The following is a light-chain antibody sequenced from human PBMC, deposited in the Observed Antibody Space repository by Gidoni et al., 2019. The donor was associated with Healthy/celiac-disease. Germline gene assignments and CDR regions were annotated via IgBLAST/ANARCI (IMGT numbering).Light chain of an antibody. CDR2: GNS. J-gene: IGLJ2*01. CDR3: QSYDSSLSAYVV. V-gene: IGLV1-40*01. CDR1: SSNIGAGYD. Sequence: QSVLTQPPSVSGAPGQMVTISCTGSSSNIGAGYDVHWYQQLPGTAPKLLSYGNSNRPSGVPDRFSGSKSGTSASLAITGLQAEDEADYYCQSYDSSLSAYVVFGGGTKLTVL.